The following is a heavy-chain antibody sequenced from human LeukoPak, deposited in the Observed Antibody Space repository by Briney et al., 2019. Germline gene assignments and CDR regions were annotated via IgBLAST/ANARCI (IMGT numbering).Heavy chain of an antibody. CDR1: GGSISSSSYY. V-gene: IGHV4-39*07. CDR2: IYYSRST. Sequence: SETLSLTCTVSGGSISSSSYYWGWIRQPPGKGLEWIGSIYYSRSTYYNPSLKSRVTISVDTSKNQFSLKLSSVTAADTAVYYCARDPGAAAFDIWGQGTMVTVSS. CDR3: ARDPGAAAFDI. J-gene: IGHJ3*02. D-gene: IGHD7-27*01.